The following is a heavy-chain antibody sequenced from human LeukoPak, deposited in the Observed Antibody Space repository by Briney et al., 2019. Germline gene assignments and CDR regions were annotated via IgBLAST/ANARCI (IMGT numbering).Heavy chain of an antibody. D-gene: IGHD4-11*01. J-gene: IGHJ4*02. CDR1: GGSFSGYY. CDR2: INHSGST. V-gene: IGHV4-34*01. Sequence: SETLSLTCAVYGGSFSGYYWNWIRQPPGKGLEWIGEINHSGSTNYNPSLKSRVTISVDTSKNQFSLKLSSVTAADTAVYYCAARDYNEGYYFDYWGQGTLVTVSS. CDR3: AARDYNEGYYFDY.